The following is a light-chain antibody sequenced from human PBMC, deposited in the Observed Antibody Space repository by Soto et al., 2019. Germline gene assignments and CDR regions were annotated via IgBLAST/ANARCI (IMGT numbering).Light chain of an antibody. J-gene: IGKJ1*01. CDR3: QQSYSTPRGGT. CDR1: QSTSSY. V-gene: IGKV1-5*03. Sequence: DIQITHSPSTLSSSLVYTVTITCRSSQSTSSYLAWYQQKPGKAPKLLIYQASSLENGVPSRFSGSGSGTEFSLTISSLQPEDFATYYCQQSYSTPRGGTFGQGTKVDIK. CDR2: QAS.